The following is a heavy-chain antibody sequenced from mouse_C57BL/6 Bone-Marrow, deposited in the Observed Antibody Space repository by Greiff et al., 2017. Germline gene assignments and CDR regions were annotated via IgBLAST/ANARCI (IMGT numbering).Heavy chain of an antibody. CDR1: GFTFSSYA. CDR3: ARDSSGYLDY. J-gene: IGHJ2*01. V-gene: IGHV5-4*01. D-gene: IGHD3-2*02. CDR2: ISDGGSYT. Sequence: EVNVVESGGGLVKPGGSLKLSCAASGFTFSSYAMSWVRQTPEKRLEWVATISDGGSYTYYPDNVKGRFTISRDTAKNNLYLQMSHLKSEDTAMYYCARDSSGYLDYWGQGTTLTVSS.